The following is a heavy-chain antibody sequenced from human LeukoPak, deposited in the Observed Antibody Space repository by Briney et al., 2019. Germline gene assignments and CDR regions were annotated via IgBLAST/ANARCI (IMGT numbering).Heavy chain of an antibody. CDR2: INPIFGTA. Sequence: SVKVSCKAPGGTLGSYVISWVRQAPGQGLEWMGGINPIFGTAHYAQKFQGRLTITADESTSTVYMEMRSLRSEDTAMYYCAKEGDTALVTGYFDLWGRGTLVTVSA. CDR3: AKEGDTALVTGYFDL. D-gene: IGHD5-18*01. CDR1: GGTLGSYV. J-gene: IGHJ2*01. V-gene: IGHV1-69*01.